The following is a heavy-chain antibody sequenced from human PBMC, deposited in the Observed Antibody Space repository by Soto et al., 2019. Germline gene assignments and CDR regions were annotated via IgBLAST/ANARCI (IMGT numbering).Heavy chain of an antibody. J-gene: IGHJ4*02. D-gene: IGHD5-12*01. CDR1: GGTFSTYA. V-gene: IGHV1-69*12. CDR2: IIPMLGTA. Sequence: QVQLVQSGAEVKKPESSVKVSCKAPGGTFSTYAISWVRQAPGQGLEWMGGIIPMLGTANYAQRFQDRVTMTADESTTKGHMALSSMGSEDTAVYCCASGIQLGLRPINAGYSGWGQAPLVTVPS. CDR3: ASGIQLGLRPINAGYSG.